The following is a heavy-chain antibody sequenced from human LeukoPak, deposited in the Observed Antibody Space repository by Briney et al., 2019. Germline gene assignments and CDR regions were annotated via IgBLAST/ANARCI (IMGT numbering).Heavy chain of an antibody. CDR2: IYPHGDP. CDR3: ARTKLEPAGTGAFDI. Sequence: PGGSLRLSCTTSGFTFKNYAMTWVRQAPGKGLEWVSAIYPHGDPHYADSVKGRFTISRDNSKNSLYMQMETLRAEDTALYFCARTKLEPAGTGAFDIWGPETVVTVSS. V-gene: IGHV3-23*01. CDR1: GFTFKNYA. D-gene: IGHD6-19*01. J-gene: IGHJ3*02.